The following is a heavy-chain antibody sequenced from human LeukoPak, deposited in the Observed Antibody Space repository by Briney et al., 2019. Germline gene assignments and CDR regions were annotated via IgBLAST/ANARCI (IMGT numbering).Heavy chain of an antibody. Sequence: GGSLRLSCAASGFTFSSYAMSWVRQAPGKGLEWVSSISGSGGSTYHADSVKGRFTISRDNSKNTLYLQMNSLRAEDTAVYYCAKAGRYCSGGSCYYKYYFDYWGQGTLVTVSS. D-gene: IGHD2-15*01. V-gene: IGHV3-23*01. CDR1: GFTFSSYA. J-gene: IGHJ4*02. CDR3: AKAGRYCSGGSCYYKYYFDY. CDR2: ISGSGGST.